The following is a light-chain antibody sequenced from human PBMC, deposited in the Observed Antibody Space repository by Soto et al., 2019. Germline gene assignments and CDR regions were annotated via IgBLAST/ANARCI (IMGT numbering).Light chain of an antibody. CDR1: QTVGNNY. V-gene: IGKV3-20*01. J-gene: IGKJ2*01. CDR3: LQYAFSPHT. Sequence: EIVLTQSPGTLSLSPGERATLSCRASQTVGNNYLAWFQQKPGRAPTLLVYNPSTRATGIPDRFSGSGSGTDFTLTISRLEPEDFAVYYCLQYAFSPHTFGQGTRLYIK. CDR2: NPS.